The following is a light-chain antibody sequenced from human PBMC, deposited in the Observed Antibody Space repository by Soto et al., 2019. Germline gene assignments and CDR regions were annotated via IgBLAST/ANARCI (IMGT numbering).Light chain of an antibody. Sequence: EVVMTQSPSTLSVSPGEGVTLSCRASQGIGDTLAWYQHKPGQTPRLLIYDTSTRATGVPTRFSGSTSGAELTLTINSLQCEDFAVSYCHPSNNWPVTFGGGTKVDI. CDR2: DTS. CDR1: QGIGDT. CDR3: HPSNNWPVT. V-gene: IGKV3-15*01. J-gene: IGKJ4*01.